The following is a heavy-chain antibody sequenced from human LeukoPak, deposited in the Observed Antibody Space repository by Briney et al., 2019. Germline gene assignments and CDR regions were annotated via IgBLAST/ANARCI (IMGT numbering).Heavy chain of an antibody. Sequence: SETLSLTCSVSGASISTSAYYWGWIRQPPGKGLEWIGSIYYSGSSFDNPALKSRVTISVDTSKNQFSLKLRSVTAADTAVYYCARVTGYMIEDYFDYWGQGILVTVSS. CDR1: GASISTSAYY. CDR3: ARVTGYMIEDYFDY. J-gene: IGHJ4*02. V-gene: IGHV4-39*07. D-gene: IGHD3-9*01. CDR2: IYYSGSS.